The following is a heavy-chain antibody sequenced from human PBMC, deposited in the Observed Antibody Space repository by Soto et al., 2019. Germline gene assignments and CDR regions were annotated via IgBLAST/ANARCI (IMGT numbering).Heavy chain of an antibody. D-gene: IGHD6-13*01. CDR3: VIAADHYYYYGMDV. CDR1: GGNFSSYA. Sequence: QVQLVQSGAEVKKPGSSVKVSCKASGGNFSSYAISWVRQAPGQGLEWMGGIIPIFGTANYAQKFQGRVTITADESTSTAYMELSSLRSEDTAVYYCVIAADHYYYYGMDVWGQGTTVTVSS. CDR2: IIPIFGTA. J-gene: IGHJ6*02. V-gene: IGHV1-69*01.